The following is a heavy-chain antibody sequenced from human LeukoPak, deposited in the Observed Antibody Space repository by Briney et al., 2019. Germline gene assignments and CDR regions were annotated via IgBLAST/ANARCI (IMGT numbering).Heavy chain of an antibody. D-gene: IGHD3-22*01. CDR2: IYYSGST. CDR3: ARVNRYYDSIPAFDI. Sequence: PSETLSLTCTVSGGSISSGDYYWSWIRQPPGKGLEWIGYIYYSGSTYYNPSLKSRVTISVDTSKNQFSLKLSSVTAADTAVYYCARVNRYYDSIPAFDIWGQGTMVTVSS. CDR1: GGSISSGDYY. V-gene: IGHV4-30-4*01. J-gene: IGHJ3*02.